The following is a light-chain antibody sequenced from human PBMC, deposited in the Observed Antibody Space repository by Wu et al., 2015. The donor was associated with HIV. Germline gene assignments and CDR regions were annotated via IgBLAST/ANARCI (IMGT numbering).Light chain of an antibody. CDR3: QQYGTSPST. J-gene: IGKJ2*01. Sequence: EIVMTQSPATLSVSPGERATLSCRASQSVRSSHLAWYQQKPGQAPRLIIYAASTRATGIPDRFSGSGSGTDFTLTISRLEPEDFAVFYCQQYGTSPSTFGQGTMLEL. V-gene: IGKV3-20*01. CDR1: QSVRSSH. CDR2: AAS.